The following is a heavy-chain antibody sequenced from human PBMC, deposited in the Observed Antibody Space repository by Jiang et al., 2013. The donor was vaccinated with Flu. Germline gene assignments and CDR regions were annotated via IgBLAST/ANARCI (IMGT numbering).Heavy chain of an antibody. J-gene: IGHJ4*02. V-gene: IGHV1-18*04. D-gene: IGHD3-22*01. Sequence: SGAEVKKPGASVKVSCKASGYTFTSYGISWVRQAPGQGLEWMGWISAYNGNTNYAQKLQGRVTMTTDTSTSTAYMELRSLRSDDTAVYYCARERARYYDSSGYYYPDYWGQGTLVTVSS. CDR2: ISAYNGNT. CDR3: ARERARYYDSSGYYYPDY. CDR1: GYTFTSYG.